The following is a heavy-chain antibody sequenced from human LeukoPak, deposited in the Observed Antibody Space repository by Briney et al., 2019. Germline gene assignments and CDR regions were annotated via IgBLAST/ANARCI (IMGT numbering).Heavy chain of an antibody. D-gene: IGHD2-15*01. CDR1: GFTFSSYP. V-gene: IGHV3-23*01. J-gene: IGHJ4*02. CDR3: AKDTVLYCSGGSCPIEFDY. Sequence: GGSLRLFCAPCGFTFSSYPMSWVRHAPGKGLEWVSAISGRGGSTHYADSVKGRLTISRDNSKNTLYLQMNSQRAEDTAVYYCAKDTVLYCSGGSCPIEFDYWGQGTLVTVSS. CDR2: ISGRGGST.